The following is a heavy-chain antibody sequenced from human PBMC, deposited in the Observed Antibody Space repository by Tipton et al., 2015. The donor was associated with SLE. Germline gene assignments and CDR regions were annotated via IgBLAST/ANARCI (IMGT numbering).Heavy chain of an antibody. D-gene: IGHD3-3*01. Sequence: SLRLSCAASGFSFSSYSMNWVRQAPGKGLEWVSYISGSSNTIYYTDSVKARFTISRDNAKNSLYLQINSLRAEDTAVYYCARGDDFWSGYSAYWAQGTLVTVSS. CDR2: ISGSSNTI. J-gene: IGHJ4*02. V-gene: IGHV3-48*01. CDR1: GFSFSSYS. CDR3: ARGDDFWSGYSAY.